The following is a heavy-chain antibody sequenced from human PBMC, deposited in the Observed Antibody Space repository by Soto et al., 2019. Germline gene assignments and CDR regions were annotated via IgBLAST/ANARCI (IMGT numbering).Heavy chain of an antibody. Sequence: QVQLVESGGGLVKPGGSLRLSCAASGFTFSDHYMTWIRQAPGKGLEWVSYISSSTSYTNYADSVKGRFTISRDNAKNSLYLQMNSLRAEDTAVYYCASGAASTISKIYYWGQGTLVTVSS. D-gene: IGHD6-13*01. V-gene: IGHV3-11*06. CDR1: GFTFSDHY. J-gene: IGHJ4*02. CDR3: ASGAASTISKIYY. CDR2: ISSSTSYT.